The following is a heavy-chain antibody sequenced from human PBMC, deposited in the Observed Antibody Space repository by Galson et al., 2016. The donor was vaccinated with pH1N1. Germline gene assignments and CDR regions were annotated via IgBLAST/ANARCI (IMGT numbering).Heavy chain of an antibody. CDR1: GGSISSYY. J-gene: IGHJ5*02. CDR3: ARDHGFGSENMGDWFDP. CDR2: IYSSGST. Sequence: TLSLTCTVSGGSISSYYWSWIRQPAGEELEWIGRIYSSGSTSYNPSLKSRVTMSVDTSKNQFSLKLSSVTAADTAVYYCARDHGFGSENMGDWFDPWGQGTLVTVSS. V-gene: IGHV4-4*07. D-gene: IGHD3-10*01.